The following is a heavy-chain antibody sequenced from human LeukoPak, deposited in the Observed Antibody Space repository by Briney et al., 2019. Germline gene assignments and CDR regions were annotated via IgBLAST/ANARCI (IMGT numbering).Heavy chain of an antibody. J-gene: IGHJ4*02. Sequence: SQTLSLTCAISGDSVSSISAAWNWFRPPPSRDLAWLGRTYYRSKWHSDYSFAVRGRITISPDTSRNQFSLQLNSVTPEDTAVYYCARYGSSWYIDSWGQGTLVTVSS. CDR1: GDSVSSISAA. CDR3: ARYGSSWYIDS. V-gene: IGHV6-1*01. CDR2: TYYRSKWHS. D-gene: IGHD6-13*01.